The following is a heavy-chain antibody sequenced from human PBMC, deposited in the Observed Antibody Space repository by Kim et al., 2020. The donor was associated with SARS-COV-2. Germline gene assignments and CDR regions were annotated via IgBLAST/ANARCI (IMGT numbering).Heavy chain of an antibody. V-gene: IGHV3-33*01. J-gene: IGHJ6*02. CDR1: GFTFSSYG. CDR3: ARDRTAIAAADFSIYYYYGMDV. CDR2: IWYDGSNK. D-gene: IGHD6-13*01. Sequence: GGSLRLSCAASGFTFSSYGMHWVRQAPGKGLEWVAVIWYDGSNKYYADSVKGRFTISRDNSKNTLYLQMNSLRAEDTAVYYCARDRTAIAAADFSIYYYYGMDVWGQGTTVTVSS.